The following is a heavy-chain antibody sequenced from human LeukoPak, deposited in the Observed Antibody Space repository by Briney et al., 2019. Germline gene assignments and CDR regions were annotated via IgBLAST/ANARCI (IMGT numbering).Heavy chain of an antibody. J-gene: IGHJ4*02. Sequence: ASVNVSCKASGYTFTSYGISWVRQAPGQGLEWMGWVSPYNGNTNYAQKLQDRVTMTTDTSTTTAYMELRSLRSDDTAVYYCARGGYSDGYVYWGQGTLVTVSS. CDR3: ARGGYSDGYVY. CDR1: GYTFTSYG. D-gene: IGHD5-18*01. CDR2: VSPYNGNT. V-gene: IGHV1-18*01.